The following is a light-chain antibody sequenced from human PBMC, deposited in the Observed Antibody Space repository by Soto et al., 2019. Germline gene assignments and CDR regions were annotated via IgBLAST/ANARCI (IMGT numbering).Light chain of an antibody. CDR1: QDISNY. V-gene: IGKV1-39*01. CDR2: DAS. CDR3: QQSYSTPWT. J-gene: IGKJ1*01. Sequence: DIQMTQSPSSLSASVGDRVTITCQASQDISNYLNWYQQKPGKAPKLLIYDASNLHTGVPSRFSGSGSGTDFTLTISSLQPEDFATYYCQQSYSTPWTFGQGTKVDIK.